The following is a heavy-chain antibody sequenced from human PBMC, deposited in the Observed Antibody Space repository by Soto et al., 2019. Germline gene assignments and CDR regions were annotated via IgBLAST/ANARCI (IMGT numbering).Heavy chain of an antibody. Sequence: QVQLQESGPGLVKPSETLSLTCTVSGGSISNHYWNWIRQPPGRGLEWIGNILYSGSTNYNPSLKSRVTISVDTCRNQFSLKLSSVTAADTAVYYCAGDTYGLDYWGQGTLVSVSS. CDR3: AGDTYGLDY. D-gene: IGHD3-10*01. CDR2: ILYSGST. J-gene: IGHJ4*02. CDR1: GGSISNHY. V-gene: IGHV4-59*11.